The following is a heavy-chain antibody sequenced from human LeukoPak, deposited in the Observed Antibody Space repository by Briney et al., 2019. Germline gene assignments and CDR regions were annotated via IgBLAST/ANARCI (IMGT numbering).Heavy chain of an antibody. CDR3: ARGQQLVRDFDY. V-gene: IGHV4-59*01. CDR2: IYYSGST. Sequence: KPSETLSLTCSVSDDSITMYYWTWIRQPPGKGLEWIGYIYYSGSTNYNPSLKSRVTISVDTSKNQFSLKLSSVTAADTAVYYCARGQQLVRDFDYWGQGTLVTVSS. CDR1: DDSITMYY. J-gene: IGHJ4*02. D-gene: IGHD6-13*01.